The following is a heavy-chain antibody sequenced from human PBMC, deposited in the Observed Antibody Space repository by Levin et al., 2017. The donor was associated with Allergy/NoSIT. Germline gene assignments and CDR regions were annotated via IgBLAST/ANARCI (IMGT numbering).Heavy chain of an antibody. V-gene: IGHV3-74*01. CDR1: GITFSAYW. Sequence: QTGGSLRLSCAASGITFSAYWMHWVRQAPGKGLVWVSRINGDGSSTNYADSVKGRFTISRDNAKSTLYLQVNGLRAEDTAVYYCARGCSHGECFGYYWGRGTLVTVSS. J-gene: IGHJ4*02. D-gene: IGHD2-8*01. CDR2: INGDGSST. CDR3: ARGCSHGECFGYY.